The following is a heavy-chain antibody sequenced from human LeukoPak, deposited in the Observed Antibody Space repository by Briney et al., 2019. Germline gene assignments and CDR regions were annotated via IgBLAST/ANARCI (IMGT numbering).Heavy chain of an antibody. V-gene: IGHV3-23*01. J-gene: IGHJ3*02. CDR1: GFTFSSYA. CDR3: VKDAPPPYIINWYGTFDI. Sequence: PGGSLRLSCAASGFTFSSYAMSWVRQAPGKGLEWVSAITNSSHNTYYADSVKGRFTISRDNSKNTLYLQMNNLRAEDTAVYSCVKDAPPPYIINWYGTFDIWGQGTMVTVSS. CDR2: ITNSSHNT. D-gene: IGHD1-1*01.